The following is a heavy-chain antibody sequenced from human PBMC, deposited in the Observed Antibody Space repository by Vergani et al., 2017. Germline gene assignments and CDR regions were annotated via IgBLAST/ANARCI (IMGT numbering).Heavy chain of an antibody. CDR3: ARCAYGAGSYLDAFDI. V-gene: IGHV1-69*12. D-gene: IGHD3-10*01. CDR2: IIPICGTA. J-gene: IGHJ3*02. Sequence: QVQLVQSGAEVKKPGSSVKVSCKASGGTFSSYAISCVRQAPGQGLEWMGGIIPICGTANYAQKFQGRVTITADESTSTAYMELSRLRSEDTAVYYCARCAYGAGSYLDAFDIWGQGIMVTVSS. CDR1: GGTFSSYA.